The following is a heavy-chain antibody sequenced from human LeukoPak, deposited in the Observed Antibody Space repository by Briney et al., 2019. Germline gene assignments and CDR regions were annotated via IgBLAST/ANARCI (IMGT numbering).Heavy chain of an antibody. D-gene: IGHD2-15*01. V-gene: IGHV1-46*01. CDR2: INPSGGST. CDR3: ARGGGPYSIYYYYMDV. Sequence: ASVKVSCKASGYTFTSYYFHWVRQAPGQGLEWMGIINPSGGSTSYAQKFQGRVTMTRDTSTSTVYMELSSLRSEDTAVYYCARGGGPYSIYYYYMDVWGKGTTVTVSS. J-gene: IGHJ6*03. CDR1: GYTFTSYY.